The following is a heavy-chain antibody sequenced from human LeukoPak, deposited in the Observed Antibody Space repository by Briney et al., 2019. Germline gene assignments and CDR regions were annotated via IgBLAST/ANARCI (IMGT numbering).Heavy chain of an antibody. V-gene: IGHV1-69*05. D-gene: IGHD6-13*01. CDR3: ARDRYSSSWYDY. CDR2: IIPIFGTA. J-gene: IGHJ4*02. Sequence: ASVKVSCKASGGIFSSYAISWVRQAPGQGLEWMGGIIPIFGTANYAQKFQGRVTITTDESTSTAYMELSSLRSEDTAVYYCARDRYSSSWYDYWGQGTLVTVSS. CDR1: GGIFSSYA.